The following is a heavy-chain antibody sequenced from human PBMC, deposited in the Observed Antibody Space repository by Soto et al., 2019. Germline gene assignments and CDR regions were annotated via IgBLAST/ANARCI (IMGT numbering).Heavy chain of an antibody. V-gene: IGHV1-18*01. Sequence: ASVKVSCKASGYTFDNYGISWVRQAPGQGLEWMGWISAYNGHTNYAQWLQGRVTMTTDTSTSTAYMELRSLRSDDTAVYYCARDSERSIAGRGLIDYWGQGTLVTVSS. CDR1: GYTFDNYG. J-gene: IGHJ4*02. CDR2: ISAYNGHT. CDR3: ARDSERSIAGRGLIDY. D-gene: IGHD6-6*01.